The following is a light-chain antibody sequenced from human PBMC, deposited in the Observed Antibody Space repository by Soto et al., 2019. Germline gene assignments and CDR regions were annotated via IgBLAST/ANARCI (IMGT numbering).Light chain of an antibody. CDR1: QSLVYSDGNTY. V-gene: IGKV2-30*01. CDR2: KVS. Sequence: DVVMTQSPLSLPVTLGQPASISCRSSQSLVYSDGNTYLHWFQQRPGQPPRRLIYKVSNRDSGVPDRLSGSGSGTDFTLKISRVEAEDVGVYYCMQGTHWPPYTFGQGTKLEIK. CDR3: MQGTHWPPYT. J-gene: IGKJ2*01.